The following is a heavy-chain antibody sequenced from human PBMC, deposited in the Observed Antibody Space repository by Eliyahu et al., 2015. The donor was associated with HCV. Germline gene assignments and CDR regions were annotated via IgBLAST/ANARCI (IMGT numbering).Heavy chain of an antibody. J-gene: IGHJ6*02. D-gene: IGHD2-2*01. CDR2: ISGSGGIT. CDR1: GFTFSDYA. CDR3: AKDLVDCSSATCSRLYGMDV. V-gene: IGHV3-23*01. Sequence: EVQLLESGGGLVQPGGSLRLSCVVSGFTFSDYAMSWVRQAPGKGLEWVSTISGSGGITHYADSVKGRFTISRDNSKNTLYLHMNSLRAEDTAVYFCAKDLVDCSSATCSRLYGMDVWGQGTTVTVSS.